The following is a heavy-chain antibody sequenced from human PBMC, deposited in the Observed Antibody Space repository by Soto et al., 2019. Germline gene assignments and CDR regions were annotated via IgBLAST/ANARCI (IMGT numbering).Heavy chain of an antibody. CDR1: GGSISSSNW. D-gene: IGHD2-15*01. Sequence: QVQLQESGPGLVKPSGTLSLTCAVSGGSISSSNWWSWVRQPPGKGLEWIGEIYHSGSTNYNPSLKSRVTISVDKSKNQFSLKLSSVTAADTAVYNCATKPRDCSGGSCYADYWGQGTLVTVSS. CDR2: IYHSGST. V-gene: IGHV4-4*02. J-gene: IGHJ4*02. CDR3: ATKPRDCSGGSCYADY.